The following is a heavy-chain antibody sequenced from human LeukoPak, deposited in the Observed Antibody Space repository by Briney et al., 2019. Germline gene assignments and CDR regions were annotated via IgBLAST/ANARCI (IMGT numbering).Heavy chain of an antibody. CDR2: IYYSGST. CDR3: AIIPTLRGNWFDP. CDR1: GYSISSGYY. V-gene: IGHV4-38-2*02. Sequence: SETLSLTCTVSGYSISSGYYWGWIRQPPGKGLEWIGSIYYSGSTYYNPSLKSRVTISVDTSKNQFSLKLSSVTAADTAVYYCAIIPTLRGNWFDPWGQGTLVTVSS. J-gene: IGHJ5*02. D-gene: IGHD3-10*01.